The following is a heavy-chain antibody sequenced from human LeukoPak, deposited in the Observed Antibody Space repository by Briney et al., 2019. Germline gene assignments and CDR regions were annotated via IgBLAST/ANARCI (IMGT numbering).Heavy chain of an antibody. D-gene: IGHD3-16*01. CDR2: ISAYNGNT. J-gene: IGHJ4*02. V-gene: IGHV1-18*01. CDR3: ARSELGINFFDY. CDR1: GYTFTSYG. Sequence: AASVKVSCKASGYTFTSYGISWVRQAPGQGLEWMGWISAYNGNTNYAQKLQGRVTMTTDTSTSTAYMELKSLRSDDTAVYYCARSELGINFFDYWGQGTLVTVSS.